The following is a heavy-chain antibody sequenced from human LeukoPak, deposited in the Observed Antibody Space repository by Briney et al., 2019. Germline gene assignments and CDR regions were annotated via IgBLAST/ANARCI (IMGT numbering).Heavy chain of an antibody. D-gene: IGHD6-13*01. V-gene: IGHV3-23*01. CDR2: ISGSGDST. J-gene: IGHJ4*02. CDR3: AKTRPLDSSSWSHGDY. Sequence: XRQAPGXGXXWVXAISGSGDSTYYGDSVKGRFTISRDNSKNTLYLQMNSLRAEDTAVYYCAKTRPLDSSSWSHGDYWGQGTLVTVSS.